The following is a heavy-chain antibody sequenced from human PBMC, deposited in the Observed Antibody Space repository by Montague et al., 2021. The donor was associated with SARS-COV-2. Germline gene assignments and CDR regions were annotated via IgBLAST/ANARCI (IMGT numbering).Heavy chain of an antibody. CDR2: TYYRSKWYN. J-gene: IGHJ4*02. D-gene: IGHD2-2*01. CDR3: ARIPVGSKYYFDF. Sequence: CAISGDSVSSNIATWNWIRQSSSRGLEWLGRTYYRSKWYNDYAESVKSRITIDPDTSNHQFSLHLNSVTPEDTAVYYCARIPVGSKYYFDFWGQGTLVTVSS. V-gene: IGHV6-1*01. CDR1: GDSVSSNIAT.